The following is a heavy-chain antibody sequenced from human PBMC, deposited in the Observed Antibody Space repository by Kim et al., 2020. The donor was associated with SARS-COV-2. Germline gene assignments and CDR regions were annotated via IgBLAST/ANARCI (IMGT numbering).Heavy chain of an antibody. J-gene: IGHJ6*02. V-gene: IGHV2-70*01. CDR1: GFSLSTSGMC. CDR2: IDWDDDK. D-gene: IGHD6-19*01. Sequence: SGPTLVNPTQTLTLTCTFSGFSLSTSGMCVSWIRQPPGKALEWLALIDWDDDKYYSTSLKTRLTISKDTSKNQVVLTMTNMDPVDTATYYCARIPVFSSGWYRDYYGMDVWGQGTTVTVSS. CDR3: ARIPVFSSGWYRDYYGMDV.